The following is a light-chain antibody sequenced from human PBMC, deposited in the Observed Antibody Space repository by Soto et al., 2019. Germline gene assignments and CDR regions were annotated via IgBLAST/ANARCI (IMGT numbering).Light chain of an antibody. J-gene: IGLJ2*01. V-gene: IGLV1-51*01. Sequence: QAVVTQPPSVSAAPGQKVTISCSGSSSNIGNNYVSWYQQFPGTAPKLLIYDNNKRSSGIPDRFSGSKSGTSATLGITGLQTGDEADYYCGTWDSSLRAGVVFGGGTKLTVL. CDR2: DNN. CDR1: SSNIGNNY. CDR3: GTWDSSLRAGVV.